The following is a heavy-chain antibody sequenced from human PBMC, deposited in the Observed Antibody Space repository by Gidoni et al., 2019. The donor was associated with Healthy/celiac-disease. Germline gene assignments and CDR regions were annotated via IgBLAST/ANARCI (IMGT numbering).Heavy chain of an antibody. CDR1: GFTFDDYT. J-gene: IGHJ4*02. CDR2: ISWDGGST. V-gene: IGHV3-43*01. Sequence: EVQLVESGGVVVQPGGSLRLSCAASGFTFDDYTMHWVRQAPGKGLEWVSLISWDGGSTYYADSVKGRFTISRDNSKNSLYLQMNSLRTEDTALYYCAKDGGSGSQYYFDYWGQGTLVTVSS. D-gene: IGHD3-10*01. CDR3: AKDGGSGSQYYFDY.